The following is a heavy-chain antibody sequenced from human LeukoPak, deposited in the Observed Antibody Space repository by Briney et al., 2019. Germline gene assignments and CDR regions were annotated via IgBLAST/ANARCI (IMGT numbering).Heavy chain of an antibody. J-gene: IGHJ4*02. V-gene: IGHV4-39*01. Sequence: SETLSLTCTVSGGSISSSSYYWSWIRQPPGKGLEWIGSIYYSGSTYYNPSLKSRVTISVDMSKNQFSLKLSSVTAADTAVYYCARQGVIWFGEFYYWGQGTLVTVSS. CDR1: GGSISSSSYY. CDR3: ARQGVIWFGEFYY. CDR2: IYYSGST. D-gene: IGHD3-10*01.